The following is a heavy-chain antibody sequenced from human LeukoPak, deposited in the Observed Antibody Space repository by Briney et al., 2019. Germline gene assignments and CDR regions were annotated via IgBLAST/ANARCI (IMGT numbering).Heavy chain of an antibody. CDR1: GFTFSRYW. D-gene: IGHD3/OR15-3a*01. CDR3: ARERVTISALGGFDI. Sequence: PGGSLRLSCAASGFTFSRYWMSWVRQAPGKGLEWVANIKQDGSEKYYVDSVKGRFTISRDNAKNSLYLQMNSLRAEDTAIYYCARERVTISALGGFDIWGQGTMVTVSS. CDR2: IKQDGSEK. J-gene: IGHJ3*02. V-gene: IGHV3-7*03.